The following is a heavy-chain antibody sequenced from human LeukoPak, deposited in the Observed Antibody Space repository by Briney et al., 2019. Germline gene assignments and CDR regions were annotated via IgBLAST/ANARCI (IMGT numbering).Heavy chain of an antibody. Sequence: SETLSLTCTVSGYSISSGYFWGWIRQPPGKGLEWIGSIYHSGSTYYNPSLKSRVTISVDTSKNQFSLKLSSVTAADTAVYYCTRGQNWNYGYWGQGTLVTVSS. D-gene: IGHD1-7*01. CDR2: IYHSGST. CDR3: TRGQNWNYGY. J-gene: IGHJ4*02. CDR1: GYSISSGYF. V-gene: IGHV4-38-2*02.